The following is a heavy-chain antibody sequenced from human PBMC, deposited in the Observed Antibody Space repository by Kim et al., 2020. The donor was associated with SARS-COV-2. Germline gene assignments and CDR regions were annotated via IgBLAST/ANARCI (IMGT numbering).Heavy chain of an antibody. J-gene: IGHJ6*02. CDR1: GYSFTSYW. CDR2: IYPGYSDT. CDR3: ARRRRRFGGRSDYYYGMDV. V-gene: IGHV5-51*01. D-gene: IGHD3-10*01. Sequence: GESLKISCKGSGYSFTSYWIGWVRQMPGKGLEWMGIIYPGYSDTRYSPSFQGQVTISADKSISTAYLQWSSLKASDTAMYYCARRRRRFGGRSDYYYGMDVWGQGTTVTVSS.